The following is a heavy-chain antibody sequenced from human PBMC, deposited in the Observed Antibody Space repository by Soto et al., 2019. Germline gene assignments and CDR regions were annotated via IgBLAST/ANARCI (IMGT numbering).Heavy chain of an antibody. CDR2: IYYSGST. CDR1: GGSISSGGYY. J-gene: IGHJ6*02. CDR3: AVSRDGYSMDV. Sequence: SETLSLTCTVSGGSISSGGYYWSWIRQHPGRGLEWIGYIYYSGSTYYNPSLKSRVTISVDTSKDQFSLKLSSVTAADTAVYYCAVSRDGYSMDVWGQGTTVT. V-gene: IGHV4-31*03. D-gene: IGHD2-2*01.